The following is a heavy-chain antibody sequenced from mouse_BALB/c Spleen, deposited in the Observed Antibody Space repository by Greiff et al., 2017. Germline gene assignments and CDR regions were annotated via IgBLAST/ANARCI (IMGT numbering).Heavy chain of an antibody. Sequence: EVKLVESGGGLVQPGGSRKLSCAASGFTFSSFGMHWVRQAPEKGLEWVAYISSGSSTIYYADTVKGRFTISRDNPKNTLFLQMTSLRSEETAMYYCARGSSYAMDYWGQGTSVNVSS. CDR1: GFTFSSFG. V-gene: IGHV5-17*02. CDR2: ISSGSSTI. D-gene: IGHD1-1*01. J-gene: IGHJ4*01. CDR3: ARGSSYAMDY.